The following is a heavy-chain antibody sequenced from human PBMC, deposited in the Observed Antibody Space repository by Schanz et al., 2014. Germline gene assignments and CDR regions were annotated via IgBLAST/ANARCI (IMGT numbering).Heavy chain of an antibody. V-gene: IGHV3-21*01. D-gene: IGHD5-18*01. Sequence: EVHLVESGGGLVKPGGSLRLSCVASGFAFSSFAMTWVRQAPGRGLEWVSSISTSGTYMYIADSLKGRLTISRDDAKKSMYLQMNNLRAEDTAVYYCVRVSFADPRLYRGMDRDIDYWGQGTLXTVSS. CDR3: VRVSFADPRLYRGMDRDIDY. CDR2: ISTSGTYM. CDR1: GFAFSSFA. J-gene: IGHJ4*02.